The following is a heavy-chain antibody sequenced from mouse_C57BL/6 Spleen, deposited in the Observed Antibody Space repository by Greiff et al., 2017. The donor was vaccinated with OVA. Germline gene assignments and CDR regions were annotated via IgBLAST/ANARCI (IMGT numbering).Heavy chain of an antibody. Sequence: QVQLQQSGAELVRPGTSVKVSCKASGYAFTNYLIEWVKQRPGQGLAWIGVINPGSGGTNYNEKFKGKATLTADKSSSTAYMQLSSLTSEDSAVYFCARGRVYYAMDYWGQGTSVTVSS. CDR1: GYAFTNYL. V-gene: IGHV1-54*01. CDR3: ARGRVYYAMDY. CDR2: INPGSGGT. J-gene: IGHJ4*01.